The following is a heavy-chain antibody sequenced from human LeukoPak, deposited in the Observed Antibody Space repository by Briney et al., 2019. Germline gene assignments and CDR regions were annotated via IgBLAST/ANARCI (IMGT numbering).Heavy chain of an antibody. V-gene: IGHV4-4*07. CDR1: GVSISSYY. D-gene: IGHD5-18*01. J-gene: IGHJ2*01. CDR3: ARVNAAMVFYWYFDL. CDR2: IYTSGST. Sequence: SETLSLTCTVSGVSISSYYWSWIRQPAGKGLEWIGRIYTSGSTNYNPSLKSRVTMSVDTSKNQFSLKLSSVTAADTAVYYCARVNAAMVFYWYFDLWGRGTLVTVSS.